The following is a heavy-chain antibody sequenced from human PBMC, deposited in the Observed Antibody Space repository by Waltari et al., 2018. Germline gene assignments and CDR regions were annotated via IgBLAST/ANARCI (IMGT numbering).Heavy chain of an antibody. CDR1: GYSISSGYF. D-gene: IGHD1-26*01. J-gene: IGHJ4*02. CDR2: IYHSGRT. CDR3: ARNSGNYSFFY. V-gene: IGHV4-38-2*01. Sequence: QVQLQESGPGLVKPSETLSLTCAVSGYSISSGYFWGWIRQPPGKGLEWIGSIYHSGRTYYNPYLNSRVTISVDTSKNQFSLKLSSVTAADTAVYYCARNSGNYSFFYWGQGTLVTVSS.